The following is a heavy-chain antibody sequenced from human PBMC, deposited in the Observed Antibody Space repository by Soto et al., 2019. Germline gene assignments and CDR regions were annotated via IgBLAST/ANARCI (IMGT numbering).Heavy chain of an antibody. J-gene: IGHJ5*02. V-gene: IGHV3-15*01. CDR2: IKSNTDGGTT. CDR3: TPDPILAAAGGSDP. CDR1: GFTFIYAW. D-gene: IGHD6-13*01. Sequence: EVQLVESGGGLVKPGGSLRLYCEASGFTFIYAWMSWVRQAPGKGLEWVGHIKSNTDGGTTDYAAPVNGRFTISRDDSKTTLYLQMSSLKTEDTAVYYCTPDPILAAAGGSDPWGQGTLVTVSS.